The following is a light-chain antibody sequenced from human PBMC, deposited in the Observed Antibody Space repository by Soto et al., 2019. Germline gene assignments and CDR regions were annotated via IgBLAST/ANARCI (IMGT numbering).Light chain of an antibody. CDR2: AAS. V-gene: IGKV1-39*01. Sequence: DIQMTQSPSTLSASVGDRVTITCRASQSIRTYLNWYHQKPGKAPKLVIYAASSLRTGVPSRFSGSGSGTDFTLTLSSLHPEDFATYYCQQSYSAPWTFGQGTKVEIK. CDR1: QSIRTY. CDR3: QQSYSAPWT. J-gene: IGKJ1*01.